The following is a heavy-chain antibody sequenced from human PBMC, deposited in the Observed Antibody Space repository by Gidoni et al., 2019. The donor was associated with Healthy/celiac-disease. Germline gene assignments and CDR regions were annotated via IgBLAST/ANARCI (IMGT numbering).Heavy chain of an antibody. Sequence: QVQLVQSGAEVTKLGASVMVSCSSSGVTFSSYALSCVRQAPGQGLEWMGGIILIIGKENYEQKGQGRVTITADKSTSTAYMEMSSLRSEDTAVYYCARNPHCSGGSCHVAWGQGTLVTVSS. CDR2: IILIIGKE. V-gene: IGHV1-69*06. CDR1: GVTFSSYA. CDR3: ARNPHCSGGSCHVA. D-gene: IGHD2-15*01. J-gene: IGHJ5*02.